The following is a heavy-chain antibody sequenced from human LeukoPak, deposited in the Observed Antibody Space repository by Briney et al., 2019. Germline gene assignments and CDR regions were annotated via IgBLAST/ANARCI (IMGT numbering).Heavy chain of an antibody. CDR3: ASAGVSNIGARFRWFDP. D-gene: IGHD6-25*01. CDR1: GFTFSSYA. J-gene: IGHJ5*02. Sequence: GGSLRLSCAVSGFTFSSYAMSWVRQAPGKGLEWVSGISGSGGSTYYADSVKGRFTISRDNSKNTLYLLMNSLRAEDTAVYYCASAGVSNIGARFRWFDPWGQGTLVTVSS. CDR2: ISGSGGST. V-gene: IGHV3-23*01.